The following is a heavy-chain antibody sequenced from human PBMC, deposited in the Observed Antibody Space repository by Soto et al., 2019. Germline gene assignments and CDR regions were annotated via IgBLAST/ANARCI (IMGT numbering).Heavy chain of an antibody. J-gene: IGHJ5*02. CDR3: ATDVVAPAGLAP. D-gene: IGHD6-13*01. CDR1: GFTFSSYG. Sequence: QVQLVESGGGVVQPGRSLRLSCAASGFTFSSYGMHWVRQAPGKGLEWVAVISYDGSNKYYAYSVKGRFTISRDNSKNPLYLQMNNLRPEDTAVYYCATDVVAPAGLAPWGQGTLVTVSS. CDR2: ISYDGSNK. V-gene: IGHV3-30*03.